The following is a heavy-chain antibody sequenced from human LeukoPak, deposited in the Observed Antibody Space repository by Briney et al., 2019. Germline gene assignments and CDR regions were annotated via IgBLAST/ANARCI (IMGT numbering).Heavy chain of an antibody. J-gene: IGHJ5*02. CDR2: IYYSGST. CDR3: ARGAFYSSSSGLRNWFDP. D-gene: IGHD6-6*01. V-gene: IGHV4-59*12. CDR1: GGSLNNYF. Sequence: SETLSLTCTVSGGSLNNYFWSWIRQPPGKGLEYVGFIYYSGSTNYNPSLKSRVTISVATSKNQYSLKLSSVTAADTAVYSCARGAFYSSSSGLRNWFDPWGQGTLVTVSS.